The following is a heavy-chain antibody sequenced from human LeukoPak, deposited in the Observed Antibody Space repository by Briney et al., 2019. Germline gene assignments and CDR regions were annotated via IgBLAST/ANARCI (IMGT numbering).Heavy chain of an antibody. D-gene: IGHD6-6*01. V-gene: IGHV3-48*01. CDR2: ISTTSSNI. J-gene: IGHJ4*02. CDR1: GFTFNSYS. CDR3: ARGPNSNWSGLDF. Sequence: PGGSLRLSCAASGFTFNSYSMNWVRQAPGGGLEWISYISTTSSNIYYADSVKGRFTISRDNARNSLYLQMNSLRAEGTAVYYCARGPNSNWSGLDFWGQGTLLTVSS.